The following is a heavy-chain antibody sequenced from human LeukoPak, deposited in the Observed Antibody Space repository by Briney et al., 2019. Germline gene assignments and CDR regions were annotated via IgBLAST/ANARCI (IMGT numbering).Heavy chain of an antibody. CDR1: GFRFSSYG. V-gene: IGHV3-33*01. CDR2: IWSDGNNK. D-gene: IGHD5-18*01. Sequence: GTSLRLSCATSGFRFSSYGMHWVRQAPGKGLEWVAVIWSDGNNKHYADSVKGRFTISRDNSNNTLYLQMYSLRAEDAALYYCARERSLNTASLGYWGHGTLVTVSS. J-gene: IGHJ4*01. CDR3: ARERSLNTASLGY.